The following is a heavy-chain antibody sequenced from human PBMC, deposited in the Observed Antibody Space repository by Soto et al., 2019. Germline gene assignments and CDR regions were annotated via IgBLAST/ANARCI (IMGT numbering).Heavy chain of an antibody. CDR1: GGSISSGDYY. J-gene: IGHJ3*02. CDR2: IYYSGST. Sequence: QVQLQESGPGLVKPSQTLSLTCTVSGGSISSGDYYWSWIRQPPGKGLEWIGYIYYSGSTYYNPSPQRRGTISVDTSKNQFSLKLSSVTAADTAVYYCARAPDYGDAFDIWGQGTMVTVSS. CDR3: ARAPDYGDAFDI. D-gene: IGHD4-17*01. V-gene: IGHV4-30-4*01.